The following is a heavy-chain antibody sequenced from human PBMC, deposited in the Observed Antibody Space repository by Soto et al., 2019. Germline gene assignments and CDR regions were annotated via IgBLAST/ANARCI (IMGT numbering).Heavy chain of an antibody. D-gene: IGHD1-26*01. CDR3: AKGRETTTSAKFCFDN. CDR2: LSVTGGGP. V-gene: IGHV3-23*01. CDR1: GFSFSSYD. J-gene: IGHJ4*02. Sequence: EVRLLESGGGLVQPGGSLRLSCAASGFSFSSYDMTWVRQAPGQGLEWVSSLSVTGGGPYYADSVRGRFTMSRDNSKNTLALEMSGLRADDSAVYYCAKGRETTTSAKFCFDNWAREPWSPSPQ.